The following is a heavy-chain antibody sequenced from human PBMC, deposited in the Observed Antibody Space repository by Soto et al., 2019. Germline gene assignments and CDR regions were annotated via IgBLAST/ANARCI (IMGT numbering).Heavy chain of an antibody. J-gene: IGHJ5*02. CDR2: IYYSGST. CDR1: GDSISSSSHY. CDR3: ARHEIVGVPAATEGWFDP. Sequence: PSETLSLTCTVSGDSISSSSHYWGWIRQPPGKGLEWIGSIYYSGSTYYNPSLKSRVTISVDTSKNQFSLKLSSVTAADAAVYYCARHEIVGVPAATEGWFDPWGQATLVTAS. D-gene: IGHD2-2*01. V-gene: IGHV4-39*01.